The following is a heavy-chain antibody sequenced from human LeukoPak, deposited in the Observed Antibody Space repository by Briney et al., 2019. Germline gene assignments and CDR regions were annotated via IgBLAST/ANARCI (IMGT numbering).Heavy chain of an antibody. V-gene: IGHV3-23*01. D-gene: IGHD3-22*01. Sequence: GGSLRLSCAASGFTFSSYAMSWVRQAPGKGLEWVSAISGSGGSTYYADSVKGRFTISRDNSKNTLYLQMNSLRDEDTAVYYCAKHRFESGGYHSTDWGQGTLVTVSS. CDR2: ISGSGGST. J-gene: IGHJ4*02. CDR1: GFTFSSYA. CDR3: AKHRFESGGYHSTD.